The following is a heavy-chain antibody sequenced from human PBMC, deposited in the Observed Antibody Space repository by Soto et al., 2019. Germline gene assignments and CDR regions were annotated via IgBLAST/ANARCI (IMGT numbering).Heavy chain of an antibody. Sequence: EVQLLESGGGLVQPGGSLSLSCAASGFTFSSYAMSWVRQAPGKGLEWVSAISGSGGSTYYADSVKGRFTISRDNSKNTLYLQMNSLRAEDTAVYYCAKGEDGWTYYFDYWGQGTLVTVSS. J-gene: IGHJ4*02. V-gene: IGHV3-23*01. CDR2: ISGSGGST. CDR3: AKGEDGWTYYFDY. CDR1: GFTFSSYA. D-gene: IGHD6-19*01.